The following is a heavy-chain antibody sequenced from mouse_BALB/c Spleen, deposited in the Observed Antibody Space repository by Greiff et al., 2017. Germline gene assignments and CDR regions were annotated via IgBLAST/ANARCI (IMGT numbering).Heavy chain of an antibody. CDR2: SRNKANDYTT. CDR3: ARENRYWYFDV. V-gene: IGHV7-1*02. J-gene: IGHJ1*01. Sequence: EVKVVESGGGLVQPGGSLRLSCATSGFTFSDFYMEWVRQPPGKRLEWIAASRNKANDYTTEYSASVKGRFIVSRDTSQSILYLQMNALRAEDTAIYYCARENRYWYFDVWGAGTTVTVSS. CDR1: GFTFSDFY.